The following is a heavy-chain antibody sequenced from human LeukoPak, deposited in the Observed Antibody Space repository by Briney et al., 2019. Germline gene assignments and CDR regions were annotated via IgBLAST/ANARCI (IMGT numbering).Heavy chain of an antibody. CDR3: ARSMENVLSYYMDV. D-gene: IGHD2-8*01. CDR1: GGTFSSYA. V-gene: IGHV1-18*01. J-gene: IGHJ6*03. Sequence: ASVKVSCKASGGTFSSYAISWVRQAPGQGLEWMGWISAYNGNTNYAQKLQGRVTMTTDTSTSAAYMELSSLRSDDTAVYYCARSMENVLSYYMDVWGEGTTVTVSS. CDR2: ISAYNGNT.